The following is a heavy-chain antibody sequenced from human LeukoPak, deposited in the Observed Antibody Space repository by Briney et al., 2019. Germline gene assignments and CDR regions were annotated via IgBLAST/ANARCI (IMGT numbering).Heavy chain of an antibody. D-gene: IGHD2-8*01. CDR3: ARGQRTHVEWSSYMDV. CDR1: GFTFNNYA. J-gene: IGHJ6*03. CDR2: ISYGGSSK. Sequence: PGGSLRLSCAASGFTFNNYAIHWVRQAPGKGLDWVAVISYGGSSKYYADSLKGRFTISRDNSKNTLYLQMNSLRADDTAVYYCARGQRTHVEWSSYMDVWGKGTTVTVSS. V-gene: IGHV3-30*04.